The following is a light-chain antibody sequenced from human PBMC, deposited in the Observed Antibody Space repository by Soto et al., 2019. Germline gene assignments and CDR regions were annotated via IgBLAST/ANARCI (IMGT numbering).Light chain of an antibody. CDR1: QSISDS. CDR2: KAS. CDR3: QHYDTYSYN. J-gene: IGKJ2*01. Sequence: IQLPQSLSPLSAKEGDRVTTTCRASQSISDSLAWYQQKLGKAPKLLIYKASILESGVPSRFSGSGSGTEFTLTINSLQPDDFATYFCQHYDTYSYNFGQGTKLEIK. V-gene: IGKV1-5*03.